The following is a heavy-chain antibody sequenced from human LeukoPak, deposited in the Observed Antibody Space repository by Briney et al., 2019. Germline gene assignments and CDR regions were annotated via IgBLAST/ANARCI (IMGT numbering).Heavy chain of an antibody. D-gene: IGHD3-3*01. J-gene: IGHJ6*02. Sequence: GASVKVSCKASGGTFSSYAISWVRQAPGQGLEWMGRIIPILGIANYAQKFQGRVTITADKSTSTAYMELSSLRSEDTAVYYCAREITIFGVVQDDDYYYYYGMDVWGQGTTVTVSS. CDR2: IIPILGIA. CDR3: AREITIFGVVQDDDYYYYYGMDV. V-gene: IGHV1-69*04. CDR1: GGTFSSYA.